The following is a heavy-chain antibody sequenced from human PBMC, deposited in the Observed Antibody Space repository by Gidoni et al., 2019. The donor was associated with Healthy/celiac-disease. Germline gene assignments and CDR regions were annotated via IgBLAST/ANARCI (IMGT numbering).Heavy chain of an antibody. J-gene: IGHJ4*02. V-gene: IGHV3-23*01. CDR1: GFTFSSYA. D-gene: IGHD2-8*01. Sequence: EVQLLESGGGLVQPGGSLRLSCAASGFTFSSYAMSWVRQAPGKGLEWVSAISGSGGSTYYADSVKGRFTISRDNSKNTLYLQMNSLRAEDTAVYYCAKDPGFRCTNGVCPNDYWGQGTLVTVSS. CDR2: ISGSGGST. CDR3: AKDPGFRCTNGVCPNDY.